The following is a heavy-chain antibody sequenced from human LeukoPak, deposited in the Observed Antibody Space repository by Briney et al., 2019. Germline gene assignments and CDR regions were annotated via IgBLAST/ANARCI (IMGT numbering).Heavy chain of an antibody. CDR1: GGSISSYY. J-gene: IGHJ3*02. Sequence: PSETLSLTCTVSGGSISSYYWSWIRQPPGKGLEWIGYIYYSGSTNYNPSLKSRVTISVDTSKNQFSLKLSSVTAADTAVYYCARVTDYYDSSGYYSLGAFDIWGQGTMVTVSS. V-gene: IGHV4-59*01. D-gene: IGHD3-22*01. CDR2: IYYSGST. CDR3: ARVTDYYDSSGYYSLGAFDI.